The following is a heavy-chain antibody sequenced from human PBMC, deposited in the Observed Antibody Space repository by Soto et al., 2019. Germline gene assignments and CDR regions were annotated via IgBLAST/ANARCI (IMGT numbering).Heavy chain of an antibody. CDR3: ARDGNMFRGVLWS. Sequence: EVQLVESGGGLVQPGGSLRLSCAASGFTFSSYSMNWVRQAPGKGLEWVSYISSSSNTIYYADSVRGRFTISRDNAKNSLYLQMHSLRAEDTAVYYCARDGNMFRGVLWSWGQGTLVTVSS. D-gene: IGHD3-10*01. CDR2: ISSSSNTI. V-gene: IGHV3-48*01. CDR1: GFTFSSYS. J-gene: IGHJ5*02.